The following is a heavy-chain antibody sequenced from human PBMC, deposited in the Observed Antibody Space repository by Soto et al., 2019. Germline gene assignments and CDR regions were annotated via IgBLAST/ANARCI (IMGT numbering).Heavy chain of an antibody. Sequence: QVQLVESGGGVVQPGRSLRLSCAASGFTFKTYTMHWVRQAPGKGLEWVAVTSNDGTNKYYADSVKGRFTISRDNSKNTLFLQMNSLRPEDTAVYYCARSRVDCITTSCYLWFDPWGQGALVTIS. D-gene: IGHD2-2*01. CDR1: GFTFKTYT. CDR3: ARSRVDCITTSCYLWFDP. J-gene: IGHJ5*02. CDR2: TSNDGTNK. V-gene: IGHV3-30-3*01.